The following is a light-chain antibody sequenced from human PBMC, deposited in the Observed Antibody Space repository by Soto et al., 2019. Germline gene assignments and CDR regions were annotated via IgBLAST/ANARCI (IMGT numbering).Light chain of an antibody. Sequence: QSVLTQPASVSGSPGQSITISCTGTSSDVGGYNYVSWYQQHPGKAPKLIIYDVYTRPSGMSNRFSGSKSGNTASLTISGLQAEDEADYYCGSYTSSSPPYVFGIGTKATVL. V-gene: IGLV2-14*01. CDR3: GSYTSSSPPYV. CDR2: DVY. CDR1: SSDVGGYNY. J-gene: IGLJ1*01.